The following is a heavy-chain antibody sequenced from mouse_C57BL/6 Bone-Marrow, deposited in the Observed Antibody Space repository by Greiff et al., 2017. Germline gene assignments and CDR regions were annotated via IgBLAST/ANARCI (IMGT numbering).Heavy chain of an antibody. D-gene: IGHD1-1*01. V-gene: IGHV1-72*01. J-gene: IGHJ1*03. CDR3: TREGVYYYGSNWYCDV. Sequence: QVQLQQPGAELVKPGASVKLSCKASGYTFTSYWMHWVKQRPGRGLEWIGRIDPTSGGTKYNEKFKSTAPLTVDKPSSTAYMQLSSLTSEGSAVYYWTREGVYYYGSNWYCDVWGTGTTVTVSS. CDR1: GYTFTSYW. CDR2: IDPTSGGT.